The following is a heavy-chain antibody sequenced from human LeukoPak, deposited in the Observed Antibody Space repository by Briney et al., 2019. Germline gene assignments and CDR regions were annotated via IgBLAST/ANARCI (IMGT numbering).Heavy chain of an antibody. Sequence: SETLSLTCTVPGGPISCYYWTWIRQPAGKVLERIGRIYTRGRTNYKPSLKSRVTMSVDTSKHQFSLRLSSVTAADTAVYYCAREAVNYYDSSGYYFFDYWGQGTLVTVSS. D-gene: IGHD3-22*01. CDR1: GGPISCYY. CDR2: IYTRGRT. CDR3: AREAVNYYDSSGYYFFDY. V-gene: IGHV4-4*07. J-gene: IGHJ4*02.